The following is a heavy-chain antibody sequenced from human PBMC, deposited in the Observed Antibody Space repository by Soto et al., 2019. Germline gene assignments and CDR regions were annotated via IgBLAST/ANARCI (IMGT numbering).Heavy chain of an antibody. V-gene: IGHV4-34*01. CDR1: GGSFSGYY. CDR3: ARGSYNWNHRADTTHWFDP. Sequence: WETLSLTCAVYGGSFSGYYWSWIRQPPGKGLEWIGEINHSGSTNYNPSLKSRVTISVDTSKNQSSLKLSSVTAADTAVYYCARGSYNWNHRADTTHWFDPWGQGTLVTVSS. J-gene: IGHJ5*02. CDR2: INHSGST. D-gene: IGHD1-20*01.